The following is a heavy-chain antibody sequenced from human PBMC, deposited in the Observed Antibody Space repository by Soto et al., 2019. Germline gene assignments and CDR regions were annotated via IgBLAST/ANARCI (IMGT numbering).Heavy chain of an antibody. D-gene: IGHD6-19*01. CDR2: IIPILGIA. Sequence: QVQLVQSGAEVKKPGSSVKVSCKASGGTFSSYTISWVRQAPGQGLEWMGRIIPILGIANYAQKFQGRVTITADKSTSTAYMELSSLRSEDTAVYYGARSRAVAGNYYYYYMDVWGKGTTVTVSS. CDR1: GGTFSSYT. J-gene: IGHJ6*03. V-gene: IGHV1-69*02. CDR3: ARSRAVAGNYYYYYMDV.